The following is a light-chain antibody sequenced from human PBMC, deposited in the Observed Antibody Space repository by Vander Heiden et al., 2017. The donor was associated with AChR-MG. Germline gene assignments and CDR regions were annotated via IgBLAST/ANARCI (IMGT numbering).Light chain of an antibody. V-gene: IGKV3-20*01. CDR1: QSVSSSY. CDR3: QQYGSSPPIT. J-gene: IGKJ5*01. CDR2: GAS. Sequence: EIVLTQSPGPLSLSPGERATLSCRASQSVSSSYLAWYQQKPGKARRLLIYGASSRASGIPDRFSGSGYGTDFTLTISRLEPEDFAVYYCQQYGSSPPITFGQGTRLEIK.